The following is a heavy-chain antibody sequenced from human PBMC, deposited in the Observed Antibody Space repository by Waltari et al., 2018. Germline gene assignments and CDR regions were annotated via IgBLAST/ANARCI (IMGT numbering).Heavy chain of an antibody. D-gene: IGHD2-21*02. J-gene: IGHJ4*02. Sequence: HLVESGGGLIQPVGSLRLSCAASVFTVTNYYMSWVRQAPGRGLECVSVIYSAVTTYYADSVKGRFTISRDTFRNTLYLQMDNLRPDDTAVYYCARGNTASLDYWGQGTLVTVSS. CDR3: ARGNTASLDY. CDR1: VFTVTNYY. V-gene: IGHV3-53*01. CDR2: IYSAVTT.